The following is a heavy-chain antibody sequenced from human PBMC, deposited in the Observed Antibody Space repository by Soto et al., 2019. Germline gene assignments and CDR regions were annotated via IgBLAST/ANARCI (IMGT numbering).Heavy chain of an antibody. CDR1: GFTFSNYW. Sequence: PGGSLRLSCAPSGFTFSNYWMSWVRQAPGQGLEWVASIKQDGSVKHYVDSVKGRFTISRDNAEKSLHLQMNSLRAADTAVYYCATLRGAYTVFDYWGQAARGTASS. J-gene: IGHJ4*02. CDR2: IKQDGSVK. V-gene: IGHV3-7*03. CDR3: ATLRGAYTVFDY. D-gene: IGHD2-15*01.